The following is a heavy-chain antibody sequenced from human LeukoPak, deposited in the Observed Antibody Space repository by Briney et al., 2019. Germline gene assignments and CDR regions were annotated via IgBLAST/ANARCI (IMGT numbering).Heavy chain of an antibody. J-gene: IGHJ3*02. D-gene: IGHD3-22*01. Sequence: ASVKVSCKASGYTFTGYYMHWVRQAPGQGLEWMGIINPSGGSTSYAQKFQGRVTMTRDMSTSTVYMELSSLRSEDTAVYYCARGAYYYDSSGYYPDAFDIWGQGTMVTVSS. CDR1: GYTFTGYY. CDR3: ARGAYYYDSSGYYPDAFDI. V-gene: IGHV1-46*01. CDR2: INPSGGST.